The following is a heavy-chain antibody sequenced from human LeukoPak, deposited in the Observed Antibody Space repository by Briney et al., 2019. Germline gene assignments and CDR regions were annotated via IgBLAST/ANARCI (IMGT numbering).Heavy chain of an antibody. CDR3: ARDGSDLEFPHDY. CDR1: GFIFSSYG. V-gene: IGHV3-30*02. D-gene: IGHD3-10*01. Sequence: GGSLRLSCAASGFIFSSYGMHWVRQAPGKGLEWVAFIRYDGSKKYYADSVKGRFTISRDNAKNSLYLQMNSLRAEDTAVYYCARDGSDLEFPHDYWGQGTLVTVSS. CDR2: IRYDGSKK. J-gene: IGHJ4*02.